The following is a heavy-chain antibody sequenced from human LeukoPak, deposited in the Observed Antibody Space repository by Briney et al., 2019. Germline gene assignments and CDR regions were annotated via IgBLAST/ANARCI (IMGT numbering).Heavy chain of an antibody. Sequence: PGGCLRLAYAAYGLTLDDHTMHSVRHVRGKGLGWLTLIPWEGGYTHYDDSVKGRFTISRDNSRSSLYLQMNNMGSEDPVLYYCASEKNGIVDYWGQGTPLSVSS. CDR1: GLTLDDHT. D-gene: IGHD1-1*01. J-gene: IGHJ4*02. V-gene: IGHV3-43*01. CDR2: IPWEGGYT. CDR3: ASEKNGIVDY.